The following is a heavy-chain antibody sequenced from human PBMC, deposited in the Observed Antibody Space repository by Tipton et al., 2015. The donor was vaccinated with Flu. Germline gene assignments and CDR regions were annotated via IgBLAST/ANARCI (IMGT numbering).Heavy chain of an antibody. D-gene: IGHD2/OR15-2a*01. CDR2: INPGDSDT. V-gene: IGHV5-51*01. CDR3: ARHYKVRDISTCNWFDP. Sequence: QLVQSGAEVKKPGESLKISCRGSGFSFSNYCVVWVRQMPGRGLEWMGLINPGDSDTRYSPSFEGQVTISADQSIGAAYLQWSSLKASDAAMYFCARHYKVRDISTCNWFDPWGQGTLVAFAS. CDR1: GFSFSNYC. J-gene: IGHJ5*02.